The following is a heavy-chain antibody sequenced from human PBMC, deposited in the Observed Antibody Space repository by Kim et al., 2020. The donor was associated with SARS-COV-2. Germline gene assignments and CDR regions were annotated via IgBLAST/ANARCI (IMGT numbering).Heavy chain of an antibody. D-gene: IGHD2-2*01. J-gene: IGHJ3*02. V-gene: IGHV3-48*02. Sequence: GGSLRLSCAASGFTFSSYSMNWVRQAPGKGLEWVSYISSSSSTIYYADSVKGRFTISRDNAKNSLYLQMNSLRDEGTAVYYCARAGGYCSSTSCYFSDDAFDIWGHGTMVTVSS. CDR3: ARAGGYCSSTSCYFSDDAFDI. CDR2: ISSSSSTI. CDR1: GFTFSSYS.